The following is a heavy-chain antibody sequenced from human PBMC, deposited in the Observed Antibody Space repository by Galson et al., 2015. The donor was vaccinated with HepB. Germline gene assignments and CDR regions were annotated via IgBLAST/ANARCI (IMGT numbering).Heavy chain of an antibody. CDR1: GYTFTNFA. CDR3: ARVISGVAAAY. CDR2: INTHTGNP. D-gene: IGHD6-13*01. Sequence: SVKVSCKASGYTFTNFALSWVRQAPGQGLEWMGWINTHTGNPMYAQGFTGRFVFSLDTSVSTAYLKISSLKAEDTAVYFCARVISGVAAAYWGQGTLVTVSS. J-gene: IGHJ4*02. V-gene: IGHV7-4-1*02.